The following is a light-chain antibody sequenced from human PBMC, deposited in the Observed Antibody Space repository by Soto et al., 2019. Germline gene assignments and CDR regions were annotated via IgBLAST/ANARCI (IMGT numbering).Light chain of an antibody. CDR2: GAS. J-gene: IGKJ2*01. CDR3: QQYGSSPYT. CDR1: QSIYINY. Sequence: EIVLTQSPGTLSLSPGERATLSCRASQSIYINYLAWYQHKPGQAPRLLISGASTRATRIPDRFSGSGSGTDFTLAIRGLDPEDFAVYFCQQYGSSPYTFGQGTNVEIK. V-gene: IGKV3-20*01.